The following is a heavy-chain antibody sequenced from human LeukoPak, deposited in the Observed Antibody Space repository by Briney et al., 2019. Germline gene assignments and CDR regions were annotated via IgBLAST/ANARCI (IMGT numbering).Heavy chain of an antibody. CDR3: AREMRWLDNGWFDP. Sequence: GGSLRLSCAASGFTFSSYWMGWVRQAPGKGLEWVANIKQDGSEKYYVDSVKGRFTISRDNAKNSLYLQMNSLRAEDTAVYYCAREMRWLDNGWFDPWGQGTLVTVSS. D-gene: IGHD6-19*01. CDR1: GFTFSSYW. V-gene: IGHV3-7*01. CDR2: IKQDGSEK. J-gene: IGHJ5*02.